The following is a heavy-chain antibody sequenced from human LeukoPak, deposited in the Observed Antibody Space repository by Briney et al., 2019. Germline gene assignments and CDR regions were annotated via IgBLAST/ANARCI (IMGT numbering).Heavy chain of an antibody. CDR2: INPNSGGT. J-gene: IGHJ4*02. Sequence: ASVTVSFKASAYTFTGYYMHWVRQAPGQGLEWMGWINPNSGGTNYAQKFQGRVTMTRDTSISTAYMELSRLGSDDTAVYYCARDPAGAALFDYWGQGTLVTVSS. V-gene: IGHV1-2*02. CDR1: AYTFTGYY. CDR3: ARDPAGAALFDY. D-gene: IGHD2-15*01.